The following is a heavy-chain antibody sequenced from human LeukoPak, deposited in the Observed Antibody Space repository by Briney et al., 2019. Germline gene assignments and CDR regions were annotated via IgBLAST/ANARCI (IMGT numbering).Heavy chain of an antibody. V-gene: IGHV3-48*01. J-gene: IGHJ4*02. Sequence: PGGSLRLSCAASGFTFSSYSMNWVRQAPGKGREWVSYISIGSRSIYYADPVKGRFTISRENAKNSLYLQMNSLRAEDTAVYYCASSPPDYYDSSGFDYWGQGTLVTVSS. D-gene: IGHD3-22*01. CDR3: ASSPPDYYDSSGFDY. CDR2: ISIGSRSI. CDR1: GFTFSSYS.